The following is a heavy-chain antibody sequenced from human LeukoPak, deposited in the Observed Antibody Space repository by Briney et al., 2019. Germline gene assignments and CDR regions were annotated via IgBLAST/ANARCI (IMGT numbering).Heavy chain of an antibody. V-gene: IGHV4-59*01. CDR2: IYYSGST. Sequence: PSETLSLTCIVSGGSISSYYWSWIRQPPGKGLEWIGYIYYSGSTNYNPSLKSRVTISVDTSKNQFSLKLSSVTAADTAVYYCARRLLWFGESQYYFDYWGQGTLVTVSS. CDR3: ARRLLWFGESQYYFDY. D-gene: IGHD3-10*01. J-gene: IGHJ4*02. CDR1: GGSISSYY.